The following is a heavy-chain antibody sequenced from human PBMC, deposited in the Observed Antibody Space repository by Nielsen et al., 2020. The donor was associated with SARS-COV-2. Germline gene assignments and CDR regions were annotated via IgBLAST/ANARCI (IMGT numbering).Heavy chain of an antibody. CDR2: IGTTGDKT. D-gene: IGHD1-26*01. J-gene: IGHJ4*02. V-gene: IGHV3-23*01. Sequence: GESLKISCAASGFSFSSYAMTWARQAPGKGLEWVSSIGTTGDKTFYADSVKGRFTISRDNSKNTLYLQLNSLRAEDTAVFYCAKISGSQRHYFDFWGQGALVTVSS. CDR1: GFSFSSYA. CDR3: AKISGSQRHYFDF.